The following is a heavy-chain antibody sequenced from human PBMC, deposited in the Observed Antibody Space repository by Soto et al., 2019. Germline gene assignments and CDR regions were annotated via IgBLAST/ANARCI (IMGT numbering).Heavy chain of an antibody. Sequence: SETLSLTCAVYGGSFSGYYWSWIRQPPGKGLEWIGEINHSGSTNYNPSLKSRVTISVDTSKNQFSLKLSSVTAADTAVYYCARASGIVGATGFDYWGKG. J-gene: IGHJ4*02. CDR3: ARASGIVGATGFDY. CDR1: GGSFSGYY. V-gene: IGHV4-34*01. D-gene: IGHD1-26*01. CDR2: INHSGST.